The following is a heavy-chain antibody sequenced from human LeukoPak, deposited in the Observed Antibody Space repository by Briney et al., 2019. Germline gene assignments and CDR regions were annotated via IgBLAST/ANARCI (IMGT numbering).Heavy chain of an antibody. CDR3: ARCRIIRMSGSYNWFDP. D-gene: IGHD1-26*01. CDR2: INAGNGNT. Sequence: ASVKVSCKASGYTFTSYAMHWVRQAPGQRLEWMGWINAGNGNTKYSQEFQGRVTITRNTSISTAYMELSSLRSEDTAVYYCARCRIIRMSGSYNWFDPWGQGTLVTVSS. J-gene: IGHJ5*02. V-gene: IGHV1-3*03. CDR1: GYTFTSYA.